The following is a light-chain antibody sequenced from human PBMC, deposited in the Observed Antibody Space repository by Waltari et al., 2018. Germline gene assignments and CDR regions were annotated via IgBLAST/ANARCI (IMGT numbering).Light chain of an antibody. CDR1: NSNIGRNT. Sequence: QSVLAQPPSASGTPRQRVTISCSGSNSNIGRNTVNWYQQFPGTAPTLLVYNNFQWPSGVPDRFSGSKSGTSAYLAILGVRPEDEADYYCATWDDSLNGPVFGGGTKLTVL. CDR3: ATWDDSLNGPV. CDR2: NNF. J-gene: IGLJ2*01. V-gene: IGLV1-44*01.